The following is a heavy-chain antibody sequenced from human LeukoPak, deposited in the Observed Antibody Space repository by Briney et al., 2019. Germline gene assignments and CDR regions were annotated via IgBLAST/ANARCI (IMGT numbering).Heavy chain of an antibody. D-gene: IGHD3-3*01. Sequence: PSETLSLTCTVSGGSISSGSYYWSWIRQPAGKGLEWIGRIYTSGSTNYNPSLKSRVTISVDTSKNQFSLKLSSVTAADTAVYYCATGVVIRTLNFDLWGRGTLVTVSS. CDR1: GGSISSGSYY. CDR3: ATGVVIRTLNFDL. J-gene: IGHJ2*01. CDR2: IYTSGST. V-gene: IGHV4-61*02.